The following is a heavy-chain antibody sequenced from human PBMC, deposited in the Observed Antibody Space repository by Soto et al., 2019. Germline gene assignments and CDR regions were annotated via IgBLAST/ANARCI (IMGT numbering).Heavy chain of an antibody. D-gene: IGHD3-3*01. CDR1: GFTFITYV. CDR3: ARVVYDFWSGYSDY. V-gene: IGHV3-64*01. CDR2: ISSNGGST. Sequence: GGSLRLSCAASGFTFITYVIHWVRQAPGKGLEYVSAISSNGGSTYYANSVKGRFTISRDNSKNTLYLQMGSLRAEDMAVYYCARVVYDFWSGYSDYWGQGTLVTVSS. J-gene: IGHJ4*02.